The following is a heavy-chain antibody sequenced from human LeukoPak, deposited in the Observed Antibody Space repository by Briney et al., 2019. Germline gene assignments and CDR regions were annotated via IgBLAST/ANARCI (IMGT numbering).Heavy chain of an antibody. Sequence: GGYLRLSCVASGLTFNNYNMNWVRQAPGKGLEWVSYISSSSSTIYYADSVKGRFTISRDNAKNSLSLQMNSLRAEDTAVYYCAREVAGFDYWGQGTLVTVSS. CDR3: AREVAGFDY. V-gene: IGHV3-48*01. CDR2: ISSSSSTI. CDR1: GLTFNNYN. D-gene: IGHD6-19*01. J-gene: IGHJ4*02.